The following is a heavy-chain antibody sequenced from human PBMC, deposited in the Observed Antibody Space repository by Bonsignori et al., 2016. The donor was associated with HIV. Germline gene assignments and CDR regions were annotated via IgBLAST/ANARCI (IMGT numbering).Heavy chain of an antibody. CDR2: IYYSGST. CDR3: ARGGGGWFNY. CDR1: GGSISSNY. J-gene: IGHJ4*02. D-gene: IGHD6-19*01. Sequence: SETLSLTCTVSGGSISSNYWNWVRQPPGKGLEWIGHIYYSGSTNYNPSLKSRVAISVDTSKNQFSLKLSSVTAADTAVYYCARGGGGWFNYWGQGTLVTVSS. V-gene: IGHV4-59*01.